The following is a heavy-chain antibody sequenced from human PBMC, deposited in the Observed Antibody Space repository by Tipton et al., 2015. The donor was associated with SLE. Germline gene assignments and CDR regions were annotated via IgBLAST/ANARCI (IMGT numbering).Heavy chain of an antibody. D-gene: IGHD6-13*01. Sequence: SLRLSCAASGFTFSSYWMSWVRQAPGKGLEWVANIKQDGSEKYYVDSVKGRFTISRDNAKNSLYLQMNSLRAEDTAVYYCAKSVGEGSSWYGAYYFDYWGQGTLVTVSS. CDR3: AKSVGEGSSWYGAYYFDY. CDR2: IKQDGSEK. J-gene: IGHJ4*02. CDR1: GFTFSSYW. V-gene: IGHV3-7*01.